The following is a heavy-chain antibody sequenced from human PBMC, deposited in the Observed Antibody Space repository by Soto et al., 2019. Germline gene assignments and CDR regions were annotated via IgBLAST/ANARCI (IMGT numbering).Heavy chain of an antibody. J-gene: IGHJ4*02. D-gene: IGHD4-17*01. CDR1: GFIFSDYY. V-gene: IGHV3-11*01. CDR3: ARDFDADSRTAFDY. Sequence: QVQLVESGGGLVKPGGSLRLSCATSGFIFSDYYMHWIRQAPGKGLEWISYISGNGRIIQYADSAKGRFTISRDNAQNSLYLKMNSLRAEDTALYFCARDFDADSRTAFDYWGQGTLVTVSS. CDR2: ISGNGRII.